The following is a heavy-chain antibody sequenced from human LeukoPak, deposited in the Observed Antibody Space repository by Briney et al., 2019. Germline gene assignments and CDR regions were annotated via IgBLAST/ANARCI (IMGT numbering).Heavy chain of an antibody. J-gene: IGHJ4*02. CDR1: GGSISSYY. CDR3: AKRDPPLGWFGGSYDY. CDR2: INHSGST. Sequence: SETLSLTCTVSGGSISSYYWSWIRQPPGKGLEWIGEINHSGSTNYNPSLKSRVTISVDTSKNQFSLKLSSVTAADTAVYYCAKRDPPLGWFGGSYDYWGQGTLVTVSS. D-gene: IGHD3-10*01. V-gene: IGHV4-34*01.